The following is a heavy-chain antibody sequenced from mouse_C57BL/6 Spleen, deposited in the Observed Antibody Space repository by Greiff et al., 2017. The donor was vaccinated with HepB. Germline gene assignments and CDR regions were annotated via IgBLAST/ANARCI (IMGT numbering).Heavy chain of an antibody. D-gene: IGHD4-1*01. CDR1: GYTFTSYW. J-gene: IGHJ2*01. Sequence: VQGVESGAELAKPGASVKLSCKASGYTFTSYWMHWVKQRPGQGLEWIGYINPSSGYTKYNQKYKDKATLTADKSSRTANMQLGSLTYEDSAVYDCAREGGTDYFDCWGQGTTRTVSS. CDR3: AREGGTDYFDC. V-gene: IGHV1-7*01. CDR2: INPSSGYT.